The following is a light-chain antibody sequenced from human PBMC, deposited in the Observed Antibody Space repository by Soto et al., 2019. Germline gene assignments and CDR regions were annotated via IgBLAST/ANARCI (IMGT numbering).Light chain of an antibody. V-gene: IGLV2-8*01. J-gene: IGLJ1*01. Sequence: QSALTQPPSASGSPGQSATISCTGTSSDVGGYNYVSWYQQHPGKAPKLMIYEVSKRPSGVPGRFSGSKSGNTASLTVSGLQAEDEADYYCSSYAGSNNYVFGTGTKLTVL. CDR3: SSYAGSNNYV. CDR1: SSDVGGYNY. CDR2: EVS.